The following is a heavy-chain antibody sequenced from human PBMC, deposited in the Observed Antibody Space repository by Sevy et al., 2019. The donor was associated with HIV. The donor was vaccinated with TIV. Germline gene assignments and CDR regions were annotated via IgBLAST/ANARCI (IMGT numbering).Heavy chain of an antibody. D-gene: IGHD6-19*01. CDR2: ISHDGSHK. Sequence: GGSLRLSCAASGFTFRNYAIHWVRQAPGKGLEWVAVISHDGSHKYSADSVKGRFTISRDNSKNTLYLQMNSLRAEDTAIYYCAKSIAVAGTHYYYYGMDVWGQGTTVTVSS. J-gene: IGHJ6*02. CDR3: AKSIAVAGTHYYYYGMDV. V-gene: IGHV3-30*04. CDR1: GFTFRNYA.